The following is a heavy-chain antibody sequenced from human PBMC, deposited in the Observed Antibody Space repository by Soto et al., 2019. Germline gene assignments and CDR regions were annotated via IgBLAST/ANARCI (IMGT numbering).Heavy chain of an antibody. D-gene: IGHD5-12*01. CDR3: AKDPSRGTGPWLQITGPLDY. V-gene: IGHV1-69*06. J-gene: IGHJ4*02. CDR1: GGTFSSYA. Sequence: QVQLVQSGAEVKKPGSSVKVSCKASGGTFSSYAISWVRQAPGQGLEWMGGIIPIFGTANYAQKFQGRVTITADKSTSTAYMELSSLRSEDTAVYYCAKDPSRGTGPWLQITGPLDYWGQGTLVTVSS. CDR2: IIPIFGTA.